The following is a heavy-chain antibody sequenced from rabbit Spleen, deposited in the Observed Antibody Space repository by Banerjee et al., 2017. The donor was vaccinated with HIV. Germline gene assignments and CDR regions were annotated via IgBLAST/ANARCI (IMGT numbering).Heavy chain of an antibody. CDR2: INNSSGNA. Sequence: QEQLVESGGGLVKPGASLTLTCKASGFSFSYTYVMCWVRQAPGKGLEWIGCINNSSGNAAYGSWAKGRFTISKISSTTVTLQISSLTAADTATYFCARIPRYYTHGYRGYTYAAVFNLWGPSTLVTV. V-gene: IGHV1S45*01. CDR1: GFSFSYTYV. J-gene: IGHJ4*01. D-gene: IGHD6-1*01. CDR3: ARIPRYYTHGYRGYTYAAVFNL.